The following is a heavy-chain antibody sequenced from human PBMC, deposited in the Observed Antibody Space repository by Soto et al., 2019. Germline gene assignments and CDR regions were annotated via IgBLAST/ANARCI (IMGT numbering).Heavy chain of an antibody. V-gene: IGHV3-53*01. CDR3: ARDLTTVYYGMDV. CDR1: GFTVSSNY. J-gene: IGHJ6*02. Sequence: GGSLRLSCAASGFTVSSNYMSWVRQAPGKGLEWVSVIYSGGSTYYADSVEGRFTISRDNSRNTLYLQMNSLRAEDTAVYYCARDLTTVYYGMDVWGQGTTVTVSS. D-gene: IGHD4-17*01. CDR2: IYSGGST.